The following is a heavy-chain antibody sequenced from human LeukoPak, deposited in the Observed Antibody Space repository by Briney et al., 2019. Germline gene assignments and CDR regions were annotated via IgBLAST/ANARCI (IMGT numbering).Heavy chain of an antibody. J-gene: IGHJ6*02. CDR3: AREVTVDTAMVYYYYGMDV. CDR1: GFTFSSHA. V-gene: IGHV3-23*01. Sequence: PGGSLRLSCAASGFTFSSHAMSWVRQAPGKGLEWVSAVSGSGSSTYYADSVKGRFTISRDNAKNTLYLQMNSLRAEDTAVYYCAREVTVDTAMVYYYYGMDVWGQGTTVTVSS. D-gene: IGHD5-18*01. CDR2: VSGSGSST.